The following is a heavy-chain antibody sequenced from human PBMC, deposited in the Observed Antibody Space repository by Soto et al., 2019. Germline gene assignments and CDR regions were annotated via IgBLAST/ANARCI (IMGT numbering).Heavy chain of an antibody. CDR2: IVPIFGTA. Sequence: SVKVSCKASGGTFSSYAISWVRQAPGQGLEWMGGIVPIFGTANYAQKFQGRVTITADKSTSTAYMELSSLRSEDSAVYYCAMGYDSSGSPPGDIWGQGTMVTVSS. J-gene: IGHJ3*02. CDR1: GGTFSSYA. D-gene: IGHD3-22*01. CDR3: AMGYDSSGSPPGDI. V-gene: IGHV1-69*06.